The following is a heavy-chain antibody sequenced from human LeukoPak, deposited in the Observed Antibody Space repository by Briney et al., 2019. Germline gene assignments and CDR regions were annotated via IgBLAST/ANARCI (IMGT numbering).Heavy chain of an antibody. CDR2: ISGSGGST. V-gene: IGHV3-23*01. D-gene: IGHD2-21*02. J-gene: IGHJ4*02. CDR3: AKNMVTQSHFDY. Sequence: QPGGSLRLSCAPSGFTFSSYGMSWVRQAPGKGLEWVSAISGSGGSTYYADSVKGRFTISRDNSKNTLYLQMNSLRAEDTAVYYCAKNMVTQSHFDYWGQGTLVTVSS. CDR1: GFTFSSYG.